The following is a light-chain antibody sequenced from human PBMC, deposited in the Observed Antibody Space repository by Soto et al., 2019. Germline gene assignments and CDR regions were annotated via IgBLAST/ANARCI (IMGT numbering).Light chain of an antibody. CDR3: QQYGSSPLT. Sequence: ELVLTQSPGTLSLSPGARAPLSCRASQSVSSSYLAWYQQKHGQAPRLLIYGASSRATGIPDRFSGSGSGTDLTLNISRLEPEDGAVYDGQQYGSSPLTFGGGTKVDIK. CDR1: QSVSSSY. CDR2: GAS. V-gene: IGKV3-20*01. J-gene: IGKJ4*01.